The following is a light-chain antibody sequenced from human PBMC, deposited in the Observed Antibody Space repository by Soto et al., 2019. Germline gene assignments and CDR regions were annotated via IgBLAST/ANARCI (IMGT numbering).Light chain of an antibody. CDR1: QSVSSY. CDR2: DAS. V-gene: IGKV3-11*01. J-gene: IGKJ5*01. CDR3: QQRSNWPIT. Sequence: EIVLTQSASTLSLSPGERATLSCGASQSVSSYLAWYQQKPGQAPRLLIYDASNRATGIPARFSGSGYGTDFNLTISSLETEDFAVYYCQQRSNWPITFGQGTRLEIK.